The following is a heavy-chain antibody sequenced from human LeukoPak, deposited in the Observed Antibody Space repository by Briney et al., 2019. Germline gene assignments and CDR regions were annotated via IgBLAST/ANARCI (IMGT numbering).Heavy chain of an antibody. D-gene: IGHD3-10*01. CDR3: ARGTLVRRADYYYYGMDV. V-gene: IGHV1-46*01. CDR2: INPSGGST. Sequence: GASVKVSCKASGYTFTSYYMHWVRQAPGQGLEWMGIINPSGGSTSYAQKFQGRVTMTRDTSISTAYMELSSLRSEDTAVYYCARGTLVRRADYYYYGMDVWGQGTTVTVSS. CDR1: GYTFTSYY. J-gene: IGHJ6*02.